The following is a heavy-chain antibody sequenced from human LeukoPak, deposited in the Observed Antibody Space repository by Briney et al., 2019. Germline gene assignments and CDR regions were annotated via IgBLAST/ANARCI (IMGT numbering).Heavy chain of an antibody. CDR3: ARGGRSTYFDWSPDY. Sequence: GGSLRLSCAASGFTFSDYSMNWVRQAPGKGLEWVSSISSSSTYIYYADSVKGRFTVSRDNARNSLYLQMNSLRAEDTAVYYCARGGRSTYFDWSPDYWGQGTLVTVSS. CDR1: GFTFSDYS. CDR2: ISSSSTYI. D-gene: IGHD3-9*01. V-gene: IGHV3-21*01. J-gene: IGHJ4*02.